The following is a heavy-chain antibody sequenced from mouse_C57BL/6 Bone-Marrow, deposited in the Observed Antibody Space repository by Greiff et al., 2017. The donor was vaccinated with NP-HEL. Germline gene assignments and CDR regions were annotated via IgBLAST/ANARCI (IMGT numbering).Heavy chain of an antibody. J-gene: IGHJ3*01. CDR3: ARWGFYYYGISFAY. V-gene: IGHV1-81*01. CDR2: IYPRSGNT. D-gene: IGHD1-1*01. CDR1: GYTFTSYG. Sequence: QVQLQQSGAELARPGASVKLSCKASGYTFTSYGISWVKQRTGQGLEWIGEIYPRSGNTYYNEKFKGKATLTADKSSSTAYMELRSLTSEDSAVYFGARWGFYYYGISFAYWGQGTLVTVSA.